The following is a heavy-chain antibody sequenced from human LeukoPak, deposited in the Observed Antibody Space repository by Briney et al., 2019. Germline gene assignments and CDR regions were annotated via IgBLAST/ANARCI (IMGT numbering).Heavy chain of an antibody. D-gene: IGHD2-21*01. Sequence: GGSLRLSCVASGFTFSSYAMHWVRQAPGKGLEWVASINEDGSEIHYVDSVKGRFTISRDNAKDSLYLQMNSLTAEDTAMYYCVRAYHPGGWFDPWGQGTLVTVSS. CDR2: INEDGSEI. J-gene: IGHJ5*02. CDR1: GFTFSSYA. CDR3: VRAYHPGGWFDP. V-gene: IGHV3-7*04.